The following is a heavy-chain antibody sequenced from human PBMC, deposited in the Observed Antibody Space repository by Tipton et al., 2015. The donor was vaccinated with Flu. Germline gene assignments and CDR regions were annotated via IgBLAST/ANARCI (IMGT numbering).Heavy chain of an antibody. D-gene: IGHD2-21*01. Sequence: GLVKPSETLSLRCSVSGYSVSRGYYWAWIRQPPGKGLEWIGSVYYGGTSSNPSLMSRLTISLDTPKNQFSLRLTSVTAADTAVYYCAKIEGSFEMRSCVGSGCLIDFWGQGILVSVSS. CDR3: AKIEGSFEMRSCVGSGCLIDF. CDR1: GYSVSRGYY. CDR2: VYYGGT. J-gene: IGHJ4*02. V-gene: IGHV4-38-2*02.